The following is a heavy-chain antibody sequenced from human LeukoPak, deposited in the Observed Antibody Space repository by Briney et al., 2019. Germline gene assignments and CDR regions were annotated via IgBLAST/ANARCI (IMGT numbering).Heavy chain of an antibody. CDR2: INTNTGNP. CDR3: ARGRLGIPYWWVVSPTGGYYGMDV. J-gene: IGHJ6*02. D-gene: IGHD2-8*02. V-gene: IGHV7-4-1*02. CDR1: GYTFTSYA. Sequence: ASVKVSCKASGYTFTSYAMNWVRQAPGQGLEWVGWINTNTGNPTYAQGFTGRFVFSLVTSVSTAYLQISSLKAEDTAVYYCARGRLGIPYWWVVSPTGGYYGMDVWGQGTTVTVSS.